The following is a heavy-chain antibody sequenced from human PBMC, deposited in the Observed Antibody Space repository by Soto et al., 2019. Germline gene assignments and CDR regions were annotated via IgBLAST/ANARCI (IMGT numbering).Heavy chain of an antibody. V-gene: IGHV3-7*03. D-gene: IGHD3-3*01. Sequence: VGSLRLSCVASGFTFSTYGLSWVRQAPGKGLEWVANIKQDGSEKYYVDSVKGRFTISRDNAKKSLYLQMNSLRAEDTAVYYCARAGYNDFWSGYYTHYRPFEYWGQGTLVTVSS. J-gene: IGHJ4*02. CDR1: GFTFSTYG. CDR3: ARAGYNDFWSGYYTHYRPFEY. CDR2: IKQDGSEK.